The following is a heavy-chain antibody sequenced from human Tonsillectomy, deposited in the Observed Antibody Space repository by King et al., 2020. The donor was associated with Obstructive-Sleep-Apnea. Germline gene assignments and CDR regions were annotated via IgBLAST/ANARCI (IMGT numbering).Heavy chain of an antibody. J-gene: IGHJ4*02. D-gene: IGHD5-18*01. CDR2: INQSGST. CDR1: GGSFSVYY. Sequence: VQLQQWGAGLLKPSETLSLTCAVYGGSFSVYYWSWIRQPPEKGLEWIGNINQSGSTKYNSSLKSRVTISVDTSTNQFSLNLSSVTAADTAVYYCVRGVLDPGGHWGQGNLVTVSS. CDR3: VRGVLDPGGH. V-gene: IGHV4-34*01.